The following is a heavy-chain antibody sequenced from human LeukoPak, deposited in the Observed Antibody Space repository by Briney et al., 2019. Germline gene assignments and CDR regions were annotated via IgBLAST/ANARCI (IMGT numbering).Heavy chain of an antibody. Sequence: GGSLRLSCAASGFTFSNCAMSWVRQAPGKGLEWVSTLGGRGVLTYYADSVRGRFTVSRDSSKNTFYLQMNSLRAEDTAVYYCARRDGSGYYAHDYWGQGFLVTVSS. V-gene: IGHV3-23*01. CDR2: LGGRGVLT. CDR1: GFTFSNCA. J-gene: IGHJ4*02. D-gene: IGHD3-22*01. CDR3: ARRDGSGYYAHDY.